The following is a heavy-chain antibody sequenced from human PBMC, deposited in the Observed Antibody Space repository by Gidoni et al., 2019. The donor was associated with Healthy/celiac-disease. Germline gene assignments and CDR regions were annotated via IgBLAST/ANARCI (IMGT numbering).Heavy chain of an antibody. D-gene: IGHD3-10*01. CDR3: ARVGETYYYGSGSYYPFDY. V-gene: IGHV4-4*02. J-gene: IGHJ4*02. Sequence: QVQLQESGPGLVKPSGTLSLTCAVSGGSISSSNWWSWVRRPPGKGLEWIGEIYHSGSTNYNPSLKSRVTISVDKSKNQFSLKLSSVTAADTAVYYCARVGETYYYGSGSYYPFDYWGQGTLVTVSS. CDR1: GGSISSSNW. CDR2: IYHSGST.